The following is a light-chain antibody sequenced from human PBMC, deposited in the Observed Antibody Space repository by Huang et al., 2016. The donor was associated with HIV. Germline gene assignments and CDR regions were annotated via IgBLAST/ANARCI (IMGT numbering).Light chain of an antibody. J-gene: IGKJ4*01. Sequence: EIALTQSPATLSVSPGERATLSCRASQRVSSYLAWYQQKPGQAPRLLIYDASNRAAGSPARVSGSGSVTDFTLTISNIEPEDFAVDYCQQRSNWAPITFGGGTKVGIK. CDR3: QQRSNWAPIT. CDR1: QRVSSY. V-gene: IGKV3-11*01. CDR2: DAS.